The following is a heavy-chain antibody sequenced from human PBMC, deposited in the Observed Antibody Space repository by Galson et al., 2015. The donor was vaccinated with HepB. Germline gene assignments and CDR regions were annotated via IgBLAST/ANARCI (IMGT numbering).Heavy chain of an antibody. CDR2: TYYRSKWYN. J-gene: IGHJ4*02. D-gene: IGHD3-22*01. Sequence: CAISGDSVSTNIVAWNWIRQSPSRGLEWLGRTYYRSKWYNDYAVSVQSRITINPDTSRNQFSLQMNSLRIEDTALYYCARDPDDTDGYYLTFEYWGQGALITVSS. CDR1: GDSVSTNIVA. V-gene: IGHV6-1*01. CDR3: ARDPDDTDGYYLTFEY.